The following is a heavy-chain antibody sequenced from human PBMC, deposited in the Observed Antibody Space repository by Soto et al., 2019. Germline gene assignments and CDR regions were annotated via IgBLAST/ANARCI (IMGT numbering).Heavy chain of an antibody. CDR2: IHYSGST. Sequence: QVQLQESGPGLVKPSETLSLTCTVSGGSISGYYWSWIRQSPGKAPQWIGYIHYSGSTTYNPSLNSRVTISVDTSKNQLSLKLNSVTAADTAVYYCARADYGSKEKGPLFDYWGQGALVTISS. V-gene: IGHV4-59*12. CDR1: GGSISGYY. D-gene: IGHD3-10*01. CDR3: ARADYGSKEKGPLFDY. J-gene: IGHJ4*02.